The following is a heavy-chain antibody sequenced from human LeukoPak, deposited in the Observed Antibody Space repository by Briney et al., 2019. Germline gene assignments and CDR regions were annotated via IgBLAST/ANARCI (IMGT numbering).Heavy chain of an antibody. CDR2: ISGSGGTT. Sequence: GGSLRLSCSASGFTFSSFAMSWVRQALGKGLEWVSGISGSGGTTYYADSVKGRFTISRDNPKNTLYLQMNSLRAEDTAVYYCAKELSSAYYPVDYWGQGTLVTVSS. CDR3: AKELSSAYYPVDY. J-gene: IGHJ4*02. CDR1: GFTFSSFA. D-gene: IGHD3-22*01. V-gene: IGHV3-23*01.